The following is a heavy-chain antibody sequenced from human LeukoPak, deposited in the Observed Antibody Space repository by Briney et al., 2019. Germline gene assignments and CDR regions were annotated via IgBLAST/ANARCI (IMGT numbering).Heavy chain of an antibody. J-gene: IGHJ5*02. D-gene: IGHD4-17*01. CDR2: IKQDGREK. CDR1: GFTFSSYW. CDR3: AKAPGEGWFDP. V-gene: IGHV3-7*01. Sequence: PGGSLRLSCAASGFTFSSYWMSWVRQDPGKGLEWVASIKQDGREKYYVDSVKGRFTISRDNAKNSLYLQMNSLRAEDTALYYCAKAPGEGWFDPWGQGTLVTVSS.